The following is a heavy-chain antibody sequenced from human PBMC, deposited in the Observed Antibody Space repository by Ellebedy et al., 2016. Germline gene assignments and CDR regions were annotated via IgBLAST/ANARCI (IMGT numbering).Heavy chain of an antibody. CDR1: GGSISDNIYY. CDR3: ARDSGRASHFRTCGDY. Sequence: SETLSLTCTVSGGSISDNIYYWGWVRQPPGKRLEWLGSIFYNGNTYYNPSLKSRVTLSVDTSRNQFSLKLNSMTAADTAVYYCARDSGRASHFRTCGDYWGQGTLVTVSS. V-gene: IGHV4-39*02. J-gene: IGHJ4*02. D-gene: IGHD1-14*01. CDR2: IFYNGNT.